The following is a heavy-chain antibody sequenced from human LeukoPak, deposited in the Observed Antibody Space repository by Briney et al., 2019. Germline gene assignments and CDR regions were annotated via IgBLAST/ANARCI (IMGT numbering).Heavy chain of an antibody. CDR1: GYTFTSYD. CDR2: MNPNSGNT. Sequence: ASVKVSCKASGYTFTSYDINWARQATGQGLEWMGWMNPNSGNTGYAQKFQGRVIMTRNTSISIAYMELSSLRSEDTAVYYCARVITIFGVVITGWFDPWGQGTLVTVSS. D-gene: IGHD3-3*01. V-gene: IGHV1-8*01. CDR3: ARVITIFGVVITGWFDP. J-gene: IGHJ5*02.